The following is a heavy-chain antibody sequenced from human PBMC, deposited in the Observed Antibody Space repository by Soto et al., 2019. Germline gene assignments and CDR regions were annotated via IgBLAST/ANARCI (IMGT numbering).Heavy chain of an antibody. Sequence: QVQLQESGPGLVKPSQTLSLTCTVSGGSISSGGYYWSWIRQHPGKGLEWIGYIYYSGSTYYNPSLKGRVTISVDTSKNQLSLKLSSVTAADTAVYYCARGPDYGDYGWFDPWGQGTLVTVSS. CDR2: IYYSGST. V-gene: IGHV4-31*03. CDR1: GGSISSGGYY. CDR3: ARGPDYGDYGWFDP. J-gene: IGHJ5*02. D-gene: IGHD4-17*01.